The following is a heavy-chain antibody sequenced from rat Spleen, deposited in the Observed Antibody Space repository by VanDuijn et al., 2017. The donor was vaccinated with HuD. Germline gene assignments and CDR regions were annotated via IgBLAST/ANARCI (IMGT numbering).Heavy chain of an antibody. Sequence: EVQLVESGGGLVQPGRSLKLSCVASGFTFNNYWMTWIRQAPGKGLEWVASITNTGGSTYYPDSVKGRFTISRDNAKSTLYLQMNSLRSEDTATYYCTKEELGRRYFDFWGPGTMVTVSS. J-gene: IGHJ1*01. D-gene: IGHD5-1*01. CDR2: ITNTGGST. V-gene: IGHV5-31*01. CDR1: GFTFNNYW. CDR3: TKEELGRRYFDF.